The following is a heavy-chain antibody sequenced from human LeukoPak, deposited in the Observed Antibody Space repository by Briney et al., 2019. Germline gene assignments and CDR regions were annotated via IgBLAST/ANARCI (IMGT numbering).Heavy chain of an antibody. J-gene: IGHJ4*02. CDR1: GFTFSSYS. Sequence: PGGSLRPSCAASGFTFSSYSMNWVRQAPGKGLEWVSYISSSSSTIYYADSVKGRFTISRDNAKNTLYLQMNSLRAEDTAVYYCTRDLNWNLFDYWGQGTLVTVSS. D-gene: IGHD1-1*01. CDR3: TRDLNWNLFDY. CDR2: ISSSSSTI. V-gene: IGHV3-48*04.